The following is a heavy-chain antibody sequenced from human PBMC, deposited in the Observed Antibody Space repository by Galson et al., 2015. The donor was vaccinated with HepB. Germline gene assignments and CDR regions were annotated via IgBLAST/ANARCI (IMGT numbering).Heavy chain of an antibody. V-gene: IGHV3-23*01. D-gene: IGHD3-22*01. J-gene: IGHJ4*02. Sequence: SLRLSCAASGFTFNYHAMNWVRQAPGKGLEWVASISGSGSSTYYADSVKGRFTISRDNSLDTVDLQMDSLRVDDTAVYYCAKDYLPYYDRWGSYSDLYNFDYWGQGTLVTVSS. CDR3: AKDYLPYYDRWGSYSDLYNFDY. CDR1: GFTFNYHA. CDR2: ISGSGSST.